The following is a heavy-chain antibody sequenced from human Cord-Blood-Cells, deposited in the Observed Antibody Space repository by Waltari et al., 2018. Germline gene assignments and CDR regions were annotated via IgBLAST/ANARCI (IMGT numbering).Heavy chain of an antibody. V-gene: IGHV3-53*01. J-gene: IGHJ4*02. CDR1: GFTVSSNY. CDR3: AREFYSGSYYFDY. Sequence: EMQLVESGGGLIQPGGSLRLSCAASGFTVSSNYMSWVRKAPGKGLEWVSIIYSGGSTYYADAVKGLFTISRDNSKNTLYLQRNSLRAEDTAVYYCAREFYSGSYYFDYWGQGTLVTVSS. CDR2: IYSGGST. D-gene: IGHD1-26*01.